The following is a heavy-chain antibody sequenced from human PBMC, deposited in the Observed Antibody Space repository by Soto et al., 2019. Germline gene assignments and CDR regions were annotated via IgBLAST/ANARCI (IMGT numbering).Heavy chain of an antibody. Sequence: TSETLSLTCAGSGGSMSSSNWWSWVRQPPGKGLELIGEIYHSGSTNYNPSLKSRVTISVDKSKNQFSLKLSSVTAADTAVYYCARIAAADTYFQHWGQGTLVTVSS. D-gene: IGHD6-13*01. J-gene: IGHJ1*01. CDR3: ARIAAADTYFQH. CDR2: IYHSGST. CDR1: GGSMSSSNW. V-gene: IGHV4-4*02.